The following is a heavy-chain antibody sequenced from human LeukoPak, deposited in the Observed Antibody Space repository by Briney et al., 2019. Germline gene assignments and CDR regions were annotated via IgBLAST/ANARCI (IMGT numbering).Heavy chain of an antibody. Sequence: SETLSLTCTVSGGSISSYYWSWFRKPPGKGLEWIGYIYYSGSTNYNPSLKSRVTISVDTSKNQFSLKLSSVTAADTAVYYCARIWFGELLYFDYWGQGTLVTVSS. D-gene: IGHD3-10*01. CDR3: ARIWFGELLYFDY. V-gene: IGHV4-59*08. CDR1: GGSISSYY. J-gene: IGHJ4*02. CDR2: IYYSGST.